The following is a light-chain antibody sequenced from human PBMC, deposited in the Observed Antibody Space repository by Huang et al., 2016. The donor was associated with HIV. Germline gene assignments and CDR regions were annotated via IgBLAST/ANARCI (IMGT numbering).Light chain of an antibody. Sequence: EIVLTQSPGTLSLSPGERATLSCRASQSVRSSSLAWYQQKPGQSPRLLIFGASTRATSIPGRFSGSGSATDFTLTISRLEPEDFAVYYCQQYGSSPLTFGGGTKVEIK. V-gene: IGKV3-20*01. J-gene: IGKJ4*01. CDR2: GAS. CDR3: QQYGSSPLT. CDR1: QSVRSSS.